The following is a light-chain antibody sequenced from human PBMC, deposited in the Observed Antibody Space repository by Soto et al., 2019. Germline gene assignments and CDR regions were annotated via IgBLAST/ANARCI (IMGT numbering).Light chain of an antibody. CDR3: QQLNGSPPIT. CDR2: GAY. J-gene: IGKJ5*01. Sequence: DIQLSQSPSLLSASVGDRVTITCRASQDLDNYLAWYRQTPGEAPKLLIYGAYTLQSGVPRRFSGAGSGTEFSLTISTLQPEDFAMYYCQQLNGSPPITFGQGTRVDSK. V-gene: IGKV1-9*01. CDR1: QDLDNY.